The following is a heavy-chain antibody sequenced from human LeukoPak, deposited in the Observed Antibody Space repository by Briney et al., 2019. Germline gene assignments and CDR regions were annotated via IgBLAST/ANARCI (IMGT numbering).Heavy chain of an antibody. D-gene: IGHD3-10*01. Sequence: SETLSLTCAVYGGSFSGYYWSWIRQPPGKGLEWIGEINHSGSTNYNPSLKSRVTISVDTSKNQCSLKLSSVTAADTAVYYCARHVSYYGSGSYYNRWGQGTLVTVSS. V-gene: IGHV4-34*01. CDR3: ARHVSYYGSGSYYNR. CDR1: GGSFSGYY. J-gene: IGHJ4*02. CDR2: INHSGST.